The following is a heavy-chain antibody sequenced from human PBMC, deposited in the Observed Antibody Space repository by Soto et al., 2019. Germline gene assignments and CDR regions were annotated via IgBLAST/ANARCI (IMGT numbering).Heavy chain of an antibody. Sequence: ASETLSLTCTVSGGSISSSSYYWGWIRQPPGKGLEWIGSIYYSGSTYYNPSLKSRVTISVDTSKNQFSLKLSSVTAADTAVYYCARPASLIGYCSGGSCDDAFDIWGQGTMVTVSS. J-gene: IGHJ3*02. V-gene: IGHV4-39*01. CDR3: ARPASLIGYCSGGSCDDAFDI. CDR2: IYYSGST. CDR1: GGSISSSSYY. D-gene: IGHD2-15*01.